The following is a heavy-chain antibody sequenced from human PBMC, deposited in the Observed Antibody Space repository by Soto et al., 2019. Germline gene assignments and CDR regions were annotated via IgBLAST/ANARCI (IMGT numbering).Heavy chain of an antibody. CDR3: ARSPYYYGSGSYFSHYYGMDV. Sequence: GGSLRLSCAASGFTFSSYSMNWVRQAPGKGLEWVSSISSSSSYIYYADSVKGRFTISRDNSKNSLYLQMNSLRAEGTAVYYCARSPYYYGSGSYFSHYYGMDVWGQGTTVTASS. D-gene: IGHD3-10*01. CDR1: GFTFSSYS. V-gene: IGHV3-21*01. CDR2: ISSSSSYI. J-gene: IGHJ6*02.